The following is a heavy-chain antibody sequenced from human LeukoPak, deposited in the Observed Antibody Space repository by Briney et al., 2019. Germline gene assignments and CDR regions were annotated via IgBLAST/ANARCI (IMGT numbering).Heavy chain of an antibody. CDR1: GYTFTSYG. CDR2: ISAYNGNT. CDR3: ARESDSSTFNWFDP. D-gene: IGHD2/OR15-2a*01. Sequence: ASVKVSCKASGYTFTSYGISWVRQAPGQGLEWMGWISAYNGNTNYAQKLQGRVTMTTDTSTSTAYMELRSLGSDDTAVYYCARESDSSTFNWFDPWGQGTLVTVSS. V-gene: IGHV1-18*01. J-gene: IGHJ5*02.